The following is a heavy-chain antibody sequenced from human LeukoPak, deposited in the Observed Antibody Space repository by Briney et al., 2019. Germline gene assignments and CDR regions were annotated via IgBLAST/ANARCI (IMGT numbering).Heavy chain of an antibody. CDR1: GFTFSNYA. J-gene: IGHJ3*01. CDR2: ISYDGSNK. V-gene: IGHV3-30-3*01. Sequence: GRSLRLSCAASGFTFSNYAMHWVRQAPGKGLEWVAVISYDGSNKYYADSVKGRFTISRDNSKKTLYVQMNSLRAEDTAVYYCARVRTTVTTFGAFDLWGQGTMVTVSS. D-gene: IGHD4-17*01. CDR3: ARVRTTVTTFGAFDL.